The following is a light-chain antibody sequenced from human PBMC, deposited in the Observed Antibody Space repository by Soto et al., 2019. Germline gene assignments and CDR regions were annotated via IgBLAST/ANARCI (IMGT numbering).Light chain of an antibody. Sequence: EIGLTQSPGTLSLSPGERATLSCRASQSVSSSYLAWYQQKPGQAPRLLIYGASSRATGIPDRFSGSGSGTDFNLTISRLEPEDFAVYYCQQYGSSPPITFGQGTRREI. V-gene: IGKV3-20*01. J-gene: IGKJ5*01. CDR2: GAS. CDR3: QQYGSSPPIT. CDR1: QSVSSSY.